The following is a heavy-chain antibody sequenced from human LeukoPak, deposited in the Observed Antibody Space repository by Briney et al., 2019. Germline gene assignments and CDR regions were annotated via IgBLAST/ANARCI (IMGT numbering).Heavy chain of an antibody. CDR3: ARWELGENYFDY. D-gene: IGHD1-26*01. V-gene: IGHV4-59*01. J-gene: IGHJ4*02. Sequence: NPSETLSLTCTVSGGSISSYYWSWIRQPPGKGLEWIGYIYYSGSTNYNPSLKSRVTISVDTSKNQFSLKLSSVTAADTAVYYCARWELGENYFDYWGQGTLVTVSS. CDR1: GGSISSYY. CDR2: IYYSGST.